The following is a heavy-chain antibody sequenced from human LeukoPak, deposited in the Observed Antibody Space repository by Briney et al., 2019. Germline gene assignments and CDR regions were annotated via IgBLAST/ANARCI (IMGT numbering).Heavy chain of an antibody. CDR2: IYYSGST. D-gene: IGHD5-18*01. V-gene: IGHV4-59*01. J-gene: IGHJ4*02. CDR1: GGSISSYY. CDR3: ARRRGYSEFDY. Sequence: SETLSLTCTVSGGSISSYYWSWIRQPPGKGLEWIGYIYYSGSTNYNPSLKSRVTISVDTSKNQFSLKLSSVTAADTAVYYCARRRGYSEFDYGGQGTLVTVSS.